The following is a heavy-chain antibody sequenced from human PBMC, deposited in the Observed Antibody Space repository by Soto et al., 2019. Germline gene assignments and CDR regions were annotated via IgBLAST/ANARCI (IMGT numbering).Heavy chain of an antibody. CDR2: INPSGGRA. J-gene: IGHJ4*02. CDR1: GYIFTGSY. CDR3: ARGHRSTWYAVAH. Sequence: ASVKVSCKASGYIFTGSYIHWVRLAPGQGLEWMGGINPSGGRATYPQKFLGRVTLIRDTSSSTVEMELSSLRSEDTALYFCARGHRSTWYAVAHWGQGTQVTVSS. D-gene: IGHD6-13*01. V-gene: IGHV1-46*01.